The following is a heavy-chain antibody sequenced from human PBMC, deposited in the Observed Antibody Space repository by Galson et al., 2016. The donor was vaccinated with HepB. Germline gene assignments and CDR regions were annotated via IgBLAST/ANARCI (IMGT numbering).Heavy chain of an antibody. D-gene: IGHD3-9*01. CDR2: HYYSGGG. CDR1: GASVSTTSYY. Sequence: ETLSLTCTVSGASVSTTSYYWVWVRQPPGKGLDRIGSHYYSGGGFYSPSLTSRVTISVDTSKNQFSLNLNSVTAADTAVYYCARGGYFGWFNDLDSYAMDVWGQGTTVTVS. CDR3: ARGGYFGWFNDLDSYAMDV. J-gene: IGHJ6*02. V-gene: IGHV4-39*01.